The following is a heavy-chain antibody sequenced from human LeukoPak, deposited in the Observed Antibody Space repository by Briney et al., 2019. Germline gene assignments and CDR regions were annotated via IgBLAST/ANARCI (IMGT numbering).Heavy chain of an antibody. J-gene: IGHJ4*02. CDR1: GGSISSYY. CDR2: IYYSGST. D-gene: IGHD6-19*01. CDR3: AIIAVAGTAY. Sequence: SETLSLTCTVSGGSISSYYWSWIRQPPGKGLEWIGYIYYSGSTNYNPSLKSRVTISVDTSKNQFSLKLSSVTAADTAVYYCAIIAVAGTAYWGQGTLVTVSS. V-gene: IGHV4-59*01.